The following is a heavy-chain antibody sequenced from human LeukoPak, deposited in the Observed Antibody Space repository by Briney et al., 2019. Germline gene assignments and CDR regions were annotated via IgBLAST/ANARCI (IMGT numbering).Heavy chain of an antibody. CDR3: ARERYGGYDFDY. V-gene: IGHV3-48*02. CDR1: GFTFSSYA. CDR2: ISSSSSTI. J-gene: IGHJ4*02. D-gene: IGHD5-12*01. Sequence: QPGGSLRLSCVASGFTFSSYAMSWVRQAPGKGLEWVSYISSSSSTIYYTDSVKGRFTISRDNAKNSLFLQMNSLRHEDTAVYYCARERYGGYDFDYWGLGTLVTVSS.